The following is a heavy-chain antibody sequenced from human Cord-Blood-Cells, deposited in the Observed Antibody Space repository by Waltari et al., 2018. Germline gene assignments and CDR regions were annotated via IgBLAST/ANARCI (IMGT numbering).Heavy chain of an antibody. V-gene: IGHV1-69*01. Sequence: QVQLVQSGAEVKKPGSSVKVSCKASGGTFSSYAISWVRQAPGRGLEWMGGIIPIFGTGNYEQKFQGRVTITADEATSTADMELSSLRSEDTAVYYCARDLGAAAGRQGDPWGQGTLVTVSS. CDR3: ARDLGAAAGRQGDP. CDR2: IIPIFGTG. D-gene: IGHD6-13*01. J-gene: IGHJ5*02. CDR1: GGTFSSYA.